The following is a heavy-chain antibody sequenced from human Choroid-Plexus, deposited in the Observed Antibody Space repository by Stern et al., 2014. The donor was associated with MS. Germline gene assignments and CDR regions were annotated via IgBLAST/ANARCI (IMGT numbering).Heavy chain of an antibody. CDR1: GFTFGSCA. CDR3: AKDRQYLTYFFDH. CDR2: VSYDGSNK. D-gene: IGHD2/OR15-2a*01. J-gene: IGHJ5*02. V-gene: IGHV3-30*18. Sequence: DQLGESGGGVVQPGRPLRLSCVASGFTFGSCAMHWVRQAPGQGLEWEAGVSYDGSNKYYADSVKGRFTISRDNSQNTLYMQMSSLRPEDTAVYYCAKDRQYLTYFFDHWGQGSLVTVSS.